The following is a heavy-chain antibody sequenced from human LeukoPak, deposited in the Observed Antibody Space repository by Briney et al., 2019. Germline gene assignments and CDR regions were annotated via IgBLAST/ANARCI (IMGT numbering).Heavy chain of an antibody. CDR1: GYTFTGYY. Sequence: ASVKVSCKASGYTFTGYYMHWVRQAPGQGLEWMGWINPNSGGTNYAQKFQGRVTMTRDTSISTAYMELSRLRSDDTAVYYCAREREDYYGMDVWGQGTTVTVSS. CDR2: INPNSGGT. D-gene: IGHD1-26*01. CDR3: AREREDYYGMDV. J-gene: IGHJ6*02. V-gene: IGHV1-2*02.